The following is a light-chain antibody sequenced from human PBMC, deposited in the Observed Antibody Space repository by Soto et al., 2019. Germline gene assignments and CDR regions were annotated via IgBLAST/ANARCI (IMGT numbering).Light chain of an antibody. Sequence: QSVVTQPPSVSGAPGQRVTISCTGSSSNLGADYDVHWYQHLPGTAPKLLMYGNSNRPSGVPDRFSGSKSGTSASLAITGLQAEDEADYYCQSYDSSLSVVFGGGTKLTDL. CDR3: QSYDSSLSVV. J-gene: IGLJ2*01. V-gene: IGLV1-40*01. CDR1: SSNLGADYD. CDR2: GNS.